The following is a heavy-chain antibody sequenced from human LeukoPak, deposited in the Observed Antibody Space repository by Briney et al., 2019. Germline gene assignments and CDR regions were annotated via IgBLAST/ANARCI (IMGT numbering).Heavy chain of an antibody. J-gene: IGHJ3*02. CDR3: ASAYDTCGLDAFEI. Sequence: GESLKIFCKGSGFSFTRHWIDCVRQMPGKGLEWMGIIYPGDSDTRYSPSFQGQVTISVDKSISTAYLQWSTLKASDTAMYYCASAYDTCGLDAFEIWSQGTMVTVSS. V-gene: IGHV5-51*01. CDR1: GFSFTRHW. D-gene: IGHD3-22*01. CDR2: IYPGDSDT.